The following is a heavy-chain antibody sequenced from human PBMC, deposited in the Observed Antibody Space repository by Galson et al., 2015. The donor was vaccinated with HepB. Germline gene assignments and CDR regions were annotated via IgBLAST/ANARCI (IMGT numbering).Heavy chain of an antibody. J-gene: IGHJ4*02. CDR2: TYYRSKWYS. CDR3: ASSTSSVGTYFFDY. Sequence: ISGDSVSSKSGAWNWIRQSPSRGLEWLGRTYYRSKWYSDYAVSVESRITINADTSKNQFSLHLSSVSPDDTAVYYCASSTSSVGTYFFDYWGQGTLVTVSS. CDR1: GDSVSSKSGA. D-gene: IGHD6-13*01. V-gene: IGHV6-1*01.